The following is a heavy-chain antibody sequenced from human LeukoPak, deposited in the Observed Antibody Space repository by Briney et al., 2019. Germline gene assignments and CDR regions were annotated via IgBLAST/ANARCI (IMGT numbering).Heavy chain of an antibody. Sequence: SETLSLTCTVSGGSISSSSYYWGWIRQPPGKGLEWIGSIYYSGSTHYNPSLKSRVTISVDTSKNQFSLKLSSVTAADTAVYYCARVSIAAAASGWFDPWGQGTLVTVSS. CDR1: GGSISSSSYY. V-gene: IGHV4-39*07. J-gene: IGHJ5*02. D-gene: IGHD6-13*01. CDR2: IYYSGST. CDR3: ARVSIAAAASGWFDP.